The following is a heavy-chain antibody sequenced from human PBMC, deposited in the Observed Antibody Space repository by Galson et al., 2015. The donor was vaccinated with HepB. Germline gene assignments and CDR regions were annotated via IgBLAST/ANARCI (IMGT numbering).Heavy chain of an antibody. J-gene: IGHJ6*03. CDR3: ARGSWFRESFGYYYYYMDV. CDR1: GGSFSGYY. V-gene: IGHV4-34*01. CDR2: INHSGST. D-gene: IGHD3-10*01. Sequence: ETLSLTCAVYGGSFSGYYWSWIRQPPGKGLEWIGEINHSGSTNYNPSLKSRVTISVDTSKNQFSLKLSSVTAADTAVYYCARGSWFRESFGYYYYYMDVWGKGTTVTVSS.